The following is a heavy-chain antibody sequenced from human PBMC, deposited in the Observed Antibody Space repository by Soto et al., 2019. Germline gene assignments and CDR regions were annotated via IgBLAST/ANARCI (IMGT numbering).Heavy chain of an antibody. CDR3: ASTRDFWSGNDAFDI. V-gene: IGHV4-61*01. CDR2: MYYSGST. D-gene: IGHD3-3*01. CDR1: GGSVSSGSYY. Sequence: QVQLQESGPGLVKPSETLSLTCTVSGGSVSSGSYYWSWIRQPPGQGLEWIGYMYYSGSTNYNPSLKSRVTISLDTSKNQFSLKLSSVTAADTAVYFCASTRDFWSGNDAFDIWGQGTMVTVSS. J-gene: IGHJ3*02.